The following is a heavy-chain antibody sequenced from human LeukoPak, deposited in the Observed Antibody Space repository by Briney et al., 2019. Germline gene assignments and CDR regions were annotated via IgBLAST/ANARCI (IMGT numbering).Heavy chain of an antibody. V-gene: IGHV3-11*01. CDR1: GFRFDDFY. D-gene: IGHD4/OR15-4a*01. Sequence: PGGSLRLSCAASGFRFDDFYVSWIRQVPGKGLEWISFISASGGMMDHADSVKGRFTISRDNAKKSVHLEMNNLKAEDTAVYHCARHMVLSPCDYWGPGTLVTVSS. CDR2: ISASGGMM. CDR3: ARHMVLSPCDY. J-gene: IGHJ4*02.